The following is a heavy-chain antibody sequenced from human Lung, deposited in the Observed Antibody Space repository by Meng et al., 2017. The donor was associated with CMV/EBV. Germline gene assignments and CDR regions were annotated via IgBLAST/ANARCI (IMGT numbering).Heavy chain of an antibody. CDR1: TLSSYA. CDR3: AIGVTGTTWLVDYAMDV. Sequence: TLSSYAISWVRQAPGQGLEWMGGIIPILGTANYTQKFQGRVTITADRSTNTAYMELSSLRSEDTAVYYCAIGVTGTTWLVDYAMDVWGQGTTVTVSS. D-gene: IGHD1-20*01. CDR2: IIPILGTA. V-gene: IGHV1-69*06. J-gene: IGHJ6*02.